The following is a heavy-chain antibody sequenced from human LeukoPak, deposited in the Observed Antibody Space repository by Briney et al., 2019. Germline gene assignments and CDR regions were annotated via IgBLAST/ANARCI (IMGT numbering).Heavy chain of an antibody. CDR2: ISAYNSNT. D-gene: IGHD2-2*01. CDR3: ARDAGRYCNTTSCYAQDY. V-gene: IGHV1-18*01. Sequence: VASVKVSCKASGYTFTSYGLNWVRQAPGQGLEWMGWISAYNSNTNYAQKLQGRVTMTTDISTSTAYMELRSLRSDDPAVYYCARDAGRYCNTTSCYAQDYWGQGTLVTVSS. CDR1: GYTFTSYG. J-gene: IGHJ4*02.